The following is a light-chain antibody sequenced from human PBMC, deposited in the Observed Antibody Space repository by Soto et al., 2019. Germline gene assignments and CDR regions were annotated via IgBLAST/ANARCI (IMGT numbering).Light chain of an antibody. CDR1: QSVSSY. V-gene: IGKV3-11*01. CDR3: QQGSSWPPLYT. CDR2: DAS. J-gene: IGKJ2*01. Sequence: EIVLTQSPATLSLSPGERGTLSCRASQSVSSYLSWYQQKPSQAPRLLIYDASNRATGIPARFIGSGSGTDFTLTISSLEPEDFAVYYCQQGSSWPPLYTFGQGTKLEIK.